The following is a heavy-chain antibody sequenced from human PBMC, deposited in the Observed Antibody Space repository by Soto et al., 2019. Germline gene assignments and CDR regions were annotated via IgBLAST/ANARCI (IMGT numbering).Heavy chain of an antibody. J-gene: IGHJ6*02. Sequence: GASVKVSCKASGGTFSSYAISWARQAPGQGLEWMGWINTYNGNTNYAQNLQGRVTLTTDTPTSTAYMELRSLRSNDTAIYYCAMVDVYVTPSPQDVWGQGTTVTVSS. CDR2: INTYNGNT. V-gene: IGHV1-18*01. D-gene: IGHD3-16*01. CDR3: AMVDVYVTPSPQDV. CDR1: GGTFSSYA.